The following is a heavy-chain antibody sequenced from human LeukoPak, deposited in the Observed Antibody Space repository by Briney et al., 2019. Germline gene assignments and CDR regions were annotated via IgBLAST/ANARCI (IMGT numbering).Heavy chain of an antibody. CDR1: GFTFSSYA. CDR3: ARWGGNSGYFDY. D-gene: IGHD4-23*01. J-gene: IGHJ4*02. V-gene: IGHV3-30*04. CDR2: ISYDGSNK. Sequence: GGSLRLSCAASGFTFSSYAMHWVRQAPGKGLEWVAVISYDGSNKYYADSAKGRFTISRDNSKNTLYLQMNSLRAEDTAVYYCARWGGNSGYFDYWGQGTLVTVSS.